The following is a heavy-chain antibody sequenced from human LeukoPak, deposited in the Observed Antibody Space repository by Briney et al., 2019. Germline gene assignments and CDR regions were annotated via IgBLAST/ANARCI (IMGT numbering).Heavy chain of an antibody. CDR3: AREYCSSTSCLYDY. V-gene: IGHV3-48*01. J-gene: IGHJ4*02. CDR1: GFTFSSYS. CDR2: ISSSSSTI. D-gene: IGHD2-2*01. Sequence: GGSLRLSCAASGFTFSSYSMTWVRQAPGKGLEWVSYISSSSSTIYYADSVKGRFTISRDKAKNSLYLQMNSLRAEDTAVYYCAREYCSSTSCLYDYWGQGTLVTVSS.